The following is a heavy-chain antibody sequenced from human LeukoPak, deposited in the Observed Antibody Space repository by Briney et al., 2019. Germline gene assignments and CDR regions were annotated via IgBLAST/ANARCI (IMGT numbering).Heavy chain of an antibody. D-gene: IGHD3-3*01. V-gene: IGHV4-61*09. Sequence: PSQTLSLTCTVSGGSISSGSYYWSWIRQPAGKGLEWIGYIYHSGSTYYNPSLKSRVTISVDMSKNQFSLKLSSVTAADTAVYYCARGDPRGTIFGVVIHPFDYWGQGTLVTVSS. CDR2: IYHSGST. CDR1: GGSISSGSYY. J-gene: IGHJ4*02. CDR3: ARGDPRGTIFGVVIHPFDY.